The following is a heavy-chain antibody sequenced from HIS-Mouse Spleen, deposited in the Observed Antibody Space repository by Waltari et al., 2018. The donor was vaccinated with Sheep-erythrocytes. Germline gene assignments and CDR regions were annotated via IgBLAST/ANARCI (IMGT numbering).Heavy chain of an antibody. CDR1: GFTFSSYW. D-gene: IGHD1-26*01. J-gene: IGHJ4*02. Sequence: EVQLVESGGGLVQPGGSLRLSFAASGFTFSSYWMHWVRQAPGKGLVWVSRINSDGSSTSYAESMKGRFTISRDNAKNTLYLQMNSLRAEDTAVYYCARETEWELSFDYWGQGTLVTVSS. V-gene: IGHV3-74*01. CDR2: INSDGSST. CDR3: ARETEWELSFDY.